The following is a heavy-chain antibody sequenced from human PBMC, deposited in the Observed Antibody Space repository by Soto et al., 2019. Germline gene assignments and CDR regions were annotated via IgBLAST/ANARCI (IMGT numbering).Heavy chain of an antibody. Sequence: PGGSLRLSCAASGFTFSSYGIHWVRQAPGKGLEWVAVISYDGSNKYYADSVKGRFTISRDNSKNTLYLQVNSLRAEDTAVYYCAKDHYYYDSSGYSFIDYWGQGT. D-gene: IGHD3-22*01. J-gene: IGHJ4*02. V-gene: IGHV3-30*18. CDR2: ISYDGSNK. CDR3: AKDHYYYDSSGYSFIDY. CDR1: GFTFSSYG.